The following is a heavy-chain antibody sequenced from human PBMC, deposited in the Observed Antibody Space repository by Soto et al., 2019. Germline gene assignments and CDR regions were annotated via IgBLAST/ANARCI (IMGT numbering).Heavy chain of an antibody. CDR1: GDSVSSVTST. CDR2: TCFKSKWHI. D-gene: IGHD3-10*01. J-gene: IGHJ6*02. Sequence: SQTLSLTGVISGDSVSSVTSTMSWIRQSPSRGLEWLGRTCFKSKWHIEYAFSVKGRITISPDRSQNQFSLVLDSVTTEDTAVYYSVGVPFFRGIDVWGQGTPVTVSS. V-gene: IGHV6-1*01. CDR3: VGVPFFRGIDV.